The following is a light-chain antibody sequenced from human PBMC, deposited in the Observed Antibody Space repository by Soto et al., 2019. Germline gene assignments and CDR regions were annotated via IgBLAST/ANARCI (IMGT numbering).Light chain of an antibody. J-gene: IGKJ1*01. Sequence: DIHMTQSPSSLSEYVIDIVTITCRASQNINNWLAWYQQKPGKAPNLLIYDASSLESGVPSRFSGSGSGTEFTLTISSLQPDDFATYYCQHYNSYSWTFGLGTKVDIK. V-gene: IGKV1-5*01. CDR2: DAS. CDR3: QHYNSYSWT. CDR1: QNINNW.